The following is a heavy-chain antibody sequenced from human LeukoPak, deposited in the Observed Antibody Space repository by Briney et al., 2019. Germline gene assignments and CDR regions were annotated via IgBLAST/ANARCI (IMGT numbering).Heavy chain of an antibody. CDR1: GYTFTGYY. Sequence: ASVKVSCKASGYTFTGYYMHWVRQAPGQGLEWMGWINPNSGGTNYAQKFQGRVTMTRDTSISTAYMELSRLRSDDTAVYYCVRARSAYDYPFDYWGQGTLVTVSS. CDR3: VRARSAYDYPFDY. J-gene: IGHJ4*02. CDR2: INPNSGGT. D-gene: IGHD5-12*01. V-gene: IGHV1-2*02.